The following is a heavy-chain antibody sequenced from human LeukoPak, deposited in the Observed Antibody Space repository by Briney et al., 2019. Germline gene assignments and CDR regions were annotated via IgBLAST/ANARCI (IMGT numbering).Heavy chain of an antibody. CDR3: TTDGRWLQPFDY. D-gene: IGHD5-24*01. J-gene: IGHJ4*02. CDR1: GFTFSSAW. V-gene: IGHV3-15*01. Sequence: PGGSLRLSCAASGFTFSSAWMSWVRQAPGKGLEWVGRIKSKTDGGTTDYAAPVKGRFTISRDDSKNTLYLQMNSLKTEDTAVYYCTTDGRWLQPFDYWGQGTLVTVSS. CDR2: IKSKTDGGTT.